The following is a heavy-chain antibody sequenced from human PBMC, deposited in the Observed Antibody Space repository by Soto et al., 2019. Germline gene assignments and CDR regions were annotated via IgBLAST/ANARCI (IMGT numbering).Heavy chain of an antibody. CDR2: MYYSGST. CDR3: ARHEYSDLGLDY. V-gene: IGHV4-39*01. J-gene: IGHJ4*02. Sequence: SETLSLTCSVSGGPISSSSYYWGWIRQPPGKGLEWIGTMYYSGSTYYNPSLKSRATIFVDTSKKQFSLKLSSVTAADTAMYYCARHEYSDLGLDYWGQGTLVT. D-gene: IGHD4-17*01. CDR1: GGPISSSSYY.